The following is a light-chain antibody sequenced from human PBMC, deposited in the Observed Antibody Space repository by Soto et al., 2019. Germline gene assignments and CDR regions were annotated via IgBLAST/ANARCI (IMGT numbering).Light chain of an antibody. CDR3: SSYTSTTPLYV. CDR2: EVS. Sequence: QSALTQPASVSGCPGQSITISCTGTSRDVGNYNYVSWYQQDPGKAPKLIIYEVSTRPSGVSSRFSGSKSDNTASLTISGLQAEDEADYYCSSYTSTTPLYVFGTGTKVTVL. V-gene: IGLV2-14*01. J-gene: IGLJ1*01. CDR1: SRDVGNYNY.